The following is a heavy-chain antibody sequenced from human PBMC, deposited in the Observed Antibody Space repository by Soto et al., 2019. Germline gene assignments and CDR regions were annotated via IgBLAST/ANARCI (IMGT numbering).Heavy chain of an antibody. J-gene: IGHJ4*02. Sequence: LRLSCAASEFTFSSYAMSWVRQAAGKGLEWVSAISGSGGRTYYADSVKGRFTISRDNSKNTLYLQMNSLRAEDTALYYCAKQGSAWYHLGHFDWWGQGTPVTVSS. D-gene: IGHD6-19*01. CDR1: EFTFSSYA. CDR2: ISGSGGRT. V-gene: IGHV3-23*01. CDR3: AKQGSAWYHLGHFDW.